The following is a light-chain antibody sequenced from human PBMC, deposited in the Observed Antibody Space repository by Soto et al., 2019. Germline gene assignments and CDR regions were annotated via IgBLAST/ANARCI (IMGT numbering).Light chain of an antibody. CDR3: QQYYSTPSYT. CDR2: WAS. V-gene: IGKV4-1*01. J-gene: IGKJ2*01. Sequence: DIVMTQSPGALAVSLGERATINCKSSQSVLYSSNNKNYLAWYQQKPGQPPKLLIYWASTRESGVPDRFSGSGSGTDFTLTISSLQAEDVAVYYCQQYYSTPSYTFGQGTKLEIK. CDR1: QSVLYSSNNKNY.